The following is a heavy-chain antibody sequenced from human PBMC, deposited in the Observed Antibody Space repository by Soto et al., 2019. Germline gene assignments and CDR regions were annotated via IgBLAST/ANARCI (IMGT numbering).Heavy chain of an antibody. CDR2: IVGSGGST. Sequence: GSLRLSCAASGFTFGSYAMSWVRQAPGKGLEWVSAIVGSGGSTKYADSVKGRFSISRDNSKNTLFLQMNSLRAEDTAVYYCAKEVSEFTAMVLGMDVWGQGTTVTVSS. D-gene: IGHD5-18*01. V-gene: IGHV3-23*01. CDR1: GFTFGSYA. J-gene: IGHJ6*02. CDR3: AKEVSEFTAMVLGMDV.